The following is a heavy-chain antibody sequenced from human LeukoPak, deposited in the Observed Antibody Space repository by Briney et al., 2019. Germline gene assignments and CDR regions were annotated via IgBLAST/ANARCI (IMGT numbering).Heavy chain of an antibody. V-gene: IGHV1-46*01. CDR1: GYTFTNYY. Sequence: GASVKVSCKASGYTFTNYYMHWVRQAPGQGLEWMGIINPSGDSTSYAQKFQGRVTMTRDTSTSTVYMELSSLRSEDTAVYYCATRPRSLRFSYWDAFDIWGQGTMVTVSS. CDR2: INPSGDST. J-gene: IGHJ3*02. CDR3: ATRPRSLRFSYWDAFDI. D-gene: IGHD3-3*01.